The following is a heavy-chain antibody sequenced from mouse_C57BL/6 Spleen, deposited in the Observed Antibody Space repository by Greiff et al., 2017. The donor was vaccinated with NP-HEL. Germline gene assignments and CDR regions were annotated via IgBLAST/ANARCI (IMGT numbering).Heavy chain of an antibody. J-gene: IGHJ2*01. CDR1: GFTFSSYA. V-gene: IGHV5-4*01. Sequence: EVQRVESGGGLVKPGGSLKLSCAASGFTFSSYAMSWVRQTPEKRLAWVATISDGGSYTYYPDNVKGRFTISRDNAKNNLYLQMSHLKSEDTAMYSGARGEYYFDYWGQGTTLTVSS. CDR2: ISDGGSYT. CDR3: ARGEYYFDY.